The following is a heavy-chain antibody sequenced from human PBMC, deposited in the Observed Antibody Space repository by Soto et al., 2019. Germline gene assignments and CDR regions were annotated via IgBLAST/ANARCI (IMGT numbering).Heavy chain of an antibody. CDR2: TYFRSKWQY. V-gene: IGHV6-1*01. CDR3: ARSEQWLTT. CDR1: GDSVSSNSAA. D-gene: IGHD6-19*01. J-gene: IGHJ5*02. Sequence: SQTHSLTCAISGDSVSSNSAASNWIRHSPSRGLEWLGRTYFRSKWQYGCAVSVRSRIPIKADTSKNQCALQWNSVTPEDTAVYYCARSEQWLTTWGQGTLVTVSS.